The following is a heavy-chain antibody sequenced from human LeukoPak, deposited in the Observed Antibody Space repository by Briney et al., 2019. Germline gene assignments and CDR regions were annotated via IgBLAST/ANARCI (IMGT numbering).Heavy chain of an antibody. CDR1: GYSISSGYY. CDR3: ATSGVVARGDY. D-gene: IGHD5-12*01. J-gene: IGHJ4*02. CDR2: IYQSGST. V-gene: IGHV4-38-2*01. Sequence: SETLSLTCAVSGYSISSGYYWGWIRQPPGKGLEWIGSIYQSGSTYYNPSLKSRVTISVDTSKNQFSLKLSSVTAADTAVYDCATSGVVARGDYWGQGTLVTVSS.